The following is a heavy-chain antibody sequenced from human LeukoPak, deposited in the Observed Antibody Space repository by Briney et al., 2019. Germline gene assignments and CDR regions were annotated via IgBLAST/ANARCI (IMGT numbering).Heavy chain of an antibody. Sequence: SETLSLTCAVYGGSFSGYYWSWIRQPPGKGLEWIGEIDHSGSTNYNPSLKSRVTISVDTSKNQFSLKLSSVTAADTAVYYCARDEERVRAAVTTGWYFDLWGRGTLVTVSS. D-gene: IGHD4-17*01. CDR3: ARDEERVRAAVTTGWYFDL. CDR1: GGSFSGYY. J-gene: IGHJ2*01. V-gene: IGHV4-34*01. CDR2: IDHSGST.